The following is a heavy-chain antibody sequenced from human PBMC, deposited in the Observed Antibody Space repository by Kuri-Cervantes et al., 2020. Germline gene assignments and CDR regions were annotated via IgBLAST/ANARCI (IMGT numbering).Heavy chain of an antibody. D-gene: IGHD1-26*01. V-gene: IGHV1-18*01. J-gene: IGHJ3*02. CDR2: ISAYNGNK. CDR1: GYTFTSYG. CDR3: ARGHLVGAPIVVDAFDI. Sequence: ASVKVSCQASGYTFTSYGISWVRQAPGQGLEWMGWISAYNGNKNYAQKLQGRVTMTSDTSTSTAYMELSRLRSDDAAVYYCARGHLVGAPIVVDAFDIWGQGTMVTVSS.